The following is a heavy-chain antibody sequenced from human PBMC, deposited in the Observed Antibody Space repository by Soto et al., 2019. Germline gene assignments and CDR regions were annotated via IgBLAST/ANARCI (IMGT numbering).Heavy chain of an antibody. D-gene: IGHD6-13*01. J-gene: IGHJ6*02. V-gene: IGHV3-7*01. CDR3: ARIAASGRGWDV. CDR2: IKQDGSEE. CDR1: GFTFSSYW. Sequence: EVQLVESGGGLVQPGGSLRLSCVDSGFTFSSYWMSWVRQARVKGLEWVGNIKQDGSEENYVDSVKGRFTISRDNAKNAMCLQVNSLRAEDTAVYYCARIAASGRGWDVWGQGTTVVVSS.